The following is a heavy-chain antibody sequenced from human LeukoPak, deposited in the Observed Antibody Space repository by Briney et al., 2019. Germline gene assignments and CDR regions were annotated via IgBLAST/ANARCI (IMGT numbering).Heavy chain of an antibody. CDR3: ARDDLGTSYFHYGMDV. CDR1: GFTFSDYS. J-gene: IGHJ6*02. CDR2: ISSGGSTI. V-gene: IGHV3-48*01. Sequence: GGSLRLSRTASGFTFSDYSMNWVRQAPGKGLEWISYISSGGSTIYYADSVKSRFTISRDNAKKSLYLEMNSLRAEDTAVYYCARDDLGTSYFHYGMDVWGQGTTVTVSS. D-gene: IGHD3/OR15-3a*01.